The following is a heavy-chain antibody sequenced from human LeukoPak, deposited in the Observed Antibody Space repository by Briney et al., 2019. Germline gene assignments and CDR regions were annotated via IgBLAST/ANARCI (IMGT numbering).Heavy chain of an antibody. CDR2: IIPIFGTA. Sequence: GASVKVSCKASGGTFSSYAISWVRQAPGQGLEWMGGIIPIFGTANYAQKFQGRVTITTDESTSTAYMELSRLRSDDTAVYYCARDRRYSSGWWYFDYWGQGTLVTVSS. V-gene: IGHV1-69*05. J-gene: IGHJ4*02. CDR1: GGTFSSYA. D-gene: IGHD6-19*01. CDR3: ARDRRYSSGWWYFDY.